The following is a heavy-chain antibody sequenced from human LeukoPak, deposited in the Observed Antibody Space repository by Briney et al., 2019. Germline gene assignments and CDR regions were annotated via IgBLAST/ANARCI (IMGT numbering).Heavy chain of an antibody. Sequence: GGSLRLSCAASGFTFSSYAMSWVRQAPGKGLEWVSAISGSGGSTYYADSVKGRFTISRDNSKNTLYLQMNSLRAEDTAVYYCAEEGHIAARPGGRYYYYYGMDVWGQGTTVTVSS. V-gene: IGHV3-23*01. D-gene: IGHD6-6*01. CDR3: AEEGHIAARPGGRYYYYYGMDV. J-gene: IGHJ6*02. CDR2: ISGSGGST. CDR1: GFTFSSYA.